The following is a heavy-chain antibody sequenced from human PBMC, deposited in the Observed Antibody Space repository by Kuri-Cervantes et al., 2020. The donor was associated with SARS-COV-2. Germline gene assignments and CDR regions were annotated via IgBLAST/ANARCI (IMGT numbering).Heavy chain of an antibody. V-gene: IGHV3-30*03. CDR1: GFTFSSYG. Sequence: GGSLRLSCAAPGFTFSSYGMHWVRQAPGKGLEWVAVISYDGSNKYYADSVKGRFTISRDNSKNSLYLQMNSLRAEDTALYHCARDFARGGSYGDAFDIWGQGTMVTVSS. CDR3: ARDFARGGSYGDAFDI. J-gene: IGHJ3*02. CDR2: ISYDGSNK. D-gene: IGHD1-26*01.